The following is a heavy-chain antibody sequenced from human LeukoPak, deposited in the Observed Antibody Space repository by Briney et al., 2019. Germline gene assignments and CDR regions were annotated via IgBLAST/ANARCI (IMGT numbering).Heavy chain of an antibody. CDR2: ISYDGGNK. CDR3: ARGGYSSGWYRFNSADAFDI. Sequence: PGRSLRLSCAASGFTFSSYAMHWVRQAPGKGLEWVAVISYDGGNKYYADSVKGRFTISRDNAKNSLYLQMNSLRAEDTALYYCARGGYSSGWYRFNSADAFDIWGQGTMVTVSS. V-gene: IGHV3-30*04. CDR1: GFTFSSYA. J-gene: IGHJ3*02. D-gene: IGHD6-19*01.